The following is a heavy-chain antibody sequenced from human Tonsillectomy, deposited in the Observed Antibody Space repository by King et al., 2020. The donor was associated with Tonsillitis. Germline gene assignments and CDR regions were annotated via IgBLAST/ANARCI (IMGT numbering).Heavy chain of an antibody. J-gene: IGHJ6*02. CDR3: TNGAWGKGCSGSYYRNTLWGDYFYYGFDF. D-gene: IGHD3-10*02. V-gene: IGHV1-24*01. Sequence: QLVQSGAEMKKPGASVKVSCKVSGYTLTELSIHWVRQAPGKGLEWMGGFDPEDGETIYTQKFQGRVTMTGDTSTDTAYMELSSLRAEDTAMYYCTNGAWGKGCSGSYYRNTLWGDYFYYGFDFWGQGTTVTVSS. CDR1: GYTLTELS. CDR2: FDPEDGET.